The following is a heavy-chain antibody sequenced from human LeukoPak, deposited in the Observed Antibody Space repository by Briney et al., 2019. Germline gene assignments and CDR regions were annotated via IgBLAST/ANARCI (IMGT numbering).Heavy chain of an antibody. CDR1: GGTSSSYA. CDR3: ARGSEMAIPAAVAFDI. CDR2: IIPILGIA. J-gene: IGHJ3*02. V-gene: IGHV1-69*04. Sequence: ASVKVSCKASGGTSSSYAISRVRQAPGQGLEWMGRIIPILGIANYAQKFQGRVTITADKSTSTAYMELSSLRSEDTAVYYCARGSEMAIPAAVAFDIWGQGTMVTVSS. D-gene: IGHD5-24*01.